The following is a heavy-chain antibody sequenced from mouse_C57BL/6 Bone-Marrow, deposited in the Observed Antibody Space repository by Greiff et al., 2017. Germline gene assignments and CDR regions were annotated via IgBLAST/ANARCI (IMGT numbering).Heavy chain of an antibody. CDR2: INPGSGGT. J-gene: IGHJ3*01. CDR1: GYAFTNYL. CDR3: ARSSAYYSNDLGY. D-gene: IGHD2-5*01. V-gene: IGHV1-54*01. Sequence: QVQLQQSGAELVRPGTSVKVSCKASGYAFTNYLIEWVKQRPGQGLEWIGVINPGSGGTNYNEKFKGKATLTADKSSSTAYMQLSSLTSEDSAVYFCARSSAYYSNDLGYWGQGTLVTVSA.